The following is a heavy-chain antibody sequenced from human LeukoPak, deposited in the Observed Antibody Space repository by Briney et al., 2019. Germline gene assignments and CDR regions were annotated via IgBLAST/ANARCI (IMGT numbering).Heavy chain of an antibody. V-gene: IGHV3-74*01. D-gene: IGHD6-13*01. J-gene: IGHJ4*02. CDR3: ARARSWGTFFDY. Sequence: GGSLRLSCAASGFTFSSYWMHWVRQAPGKRLVWVSRINSDGSSTSYADSVKGRFTISRDNAKNTLYLQMNSLRAEDTAVYYCARARSWGTFFDYWGQGTLVTVSS. CDR1: GFTFSSYW. CDR2: INSDGSST.